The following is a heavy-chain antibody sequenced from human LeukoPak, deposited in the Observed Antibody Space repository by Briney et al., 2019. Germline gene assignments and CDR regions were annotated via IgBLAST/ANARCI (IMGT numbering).Heavy chain of an antibody. CDR1: GFTFSSCG. CDR3: AKRIGIVGAAYYGMDV. D-gene: IGHD1-26*01. J-gene: IGHJ6*02. CDR2: IWYDGSNK. Sequence: GGSLRLSCAASGFTFSSCGMHWVRQAPGKGLEWVAVIWYDGSNKYYADSVKGRFTISRDNSKNTLYLQMNSLRAEDTAVYYCAKRIGIVGAAYYGMDVWGQGTTVTVSS. V-gene: IGHV3-30*02.